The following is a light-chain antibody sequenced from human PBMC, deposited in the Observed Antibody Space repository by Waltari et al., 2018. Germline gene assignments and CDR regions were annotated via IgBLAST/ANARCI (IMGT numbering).Light chain of an antibody. CDR2: DVI. V-gene: IGKV3-11*01. CDR1: QSVSTY. Sequence: EIVLTQSPASLSLSPGETATLSCRASQSVSTYIAWYQQKPGQAHRLLLHDVIRRATGIPARFSGSGSGTDVTLTISSLEPEDFAVYYCQQRYNWPRGAFGQGTKLEI. J-gene: IGKJ2*01. CDR3: QQRYNWPRGA.